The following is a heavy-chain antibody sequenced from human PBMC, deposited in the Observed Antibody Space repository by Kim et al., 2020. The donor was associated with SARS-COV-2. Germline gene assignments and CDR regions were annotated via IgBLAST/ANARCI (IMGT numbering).Heavy chain of an antibody. CDR2: ISYDGSNK. CDR3: ARDPDYDILTGVGPFDY. V-gene: IGHV3-30*04. D-gene: IGHD3-9*01. Sequence: GGSLRLSCAASGFTFSSYAMHWVRQAPGKGLEWVAVISYDGSNKYYADSVKGRFTISRDNSKNTLYLQMNSLRAEDTAVYYCARDPDYDILTGVGPFDYWGQGTLVTVSS. J-gene: IGHJ4*02. CDR1: GFTFSSYA.